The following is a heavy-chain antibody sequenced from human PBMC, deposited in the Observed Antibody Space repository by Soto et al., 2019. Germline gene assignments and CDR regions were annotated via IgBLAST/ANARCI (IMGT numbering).Heavy chain of an antibody. V-gene: IGHV1-69*13. D-gene: IGHD3-16*02. J-gene: IGHJ4*02. CDR1: GGTFSSYA. CDR2: IIPIFGTA. CDR3: SLYCSSTSCRADTYYDYVWGSYRPGYFDY. Sequence: SVKVSCKASGGTFSSYAISWVRQAPGQGLEWMGGIIPIFGTANYAQKFQGRVTITADESTSTAYMELSSLRSEDTAVYYCSLYCSSTSCRADTYYDYVWGSYRPGYFDYWGQGTLVTVSS.